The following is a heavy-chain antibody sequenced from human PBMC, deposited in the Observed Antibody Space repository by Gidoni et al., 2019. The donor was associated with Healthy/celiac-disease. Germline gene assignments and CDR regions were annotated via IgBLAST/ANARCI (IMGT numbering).Heavy chain of an antibody. V-gene: IGHV3-15*01. CDR2: IKSKTDGGTT. D-gene: IGHD3-22*01. J-gene: IGHJ4*02. CDR3: TTDPYYYDSSADY. Sequence: EVQLVESGGGLVKPGGSLRLSCAASGFTFSNAWMSWVRQAPGKGLEWVGRIKSKTDGGTTDYAAPVKGRFTISRDDSKNTLYLQMNSLKTEDTAVYYCTTDPYYYDSSADYWGQGTLVTVSS. CDR1: GFTFSNAW.